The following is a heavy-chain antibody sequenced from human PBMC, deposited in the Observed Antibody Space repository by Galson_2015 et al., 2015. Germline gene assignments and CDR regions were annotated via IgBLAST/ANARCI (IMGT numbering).Heavy chain of an antibody. V-gene: IGHV3-30*18. Sequence: SLRLSCAASGFTFSSYGMHWVRQAPGKGLEWVAVISYDGSNKYYADSVKGRFTISRDNSKNTLYLQMNSLRAEDTAVYYCAKDLGIAVASAVDYWGQGTLVTVSS. CDR2: ISYDGSNK. D-gene: IGHD6-19*01. J-gene: IGHJ4*02. CDR1: GFTFSSYG. CDR3: AKDLGIAVASAVDY.